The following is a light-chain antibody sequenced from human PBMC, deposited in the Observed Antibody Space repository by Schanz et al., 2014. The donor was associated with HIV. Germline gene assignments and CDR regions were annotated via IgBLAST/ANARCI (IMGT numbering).Light chain of an antibody. Sequence: DIQMTQSPSTLSASVGDRVTITCRASQSVDSWLAWYQQKPGKAPKLLIYKASGLQSGVPSRFRGSGSGTEFTLTISSLQTDALANYYCQQYTKYSPFTFGQGTKVEI. J-gene: IGKJ2*01. V-gene: IGKV1-5*03. CDR3: QQYTKYSPFT. CDR1: QSVDSW. CDR2: KAS.